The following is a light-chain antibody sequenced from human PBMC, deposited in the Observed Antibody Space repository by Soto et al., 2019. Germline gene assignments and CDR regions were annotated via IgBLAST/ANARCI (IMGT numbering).Light chain of an antibody. CDR3: QQYNNWPPIT. CDR2: GVS. CDR1: QSVSSD. J-gene: IGKJ5*01. V-gene: IGKV3-15*01. Sequence: EIVMTQSPANLSASPGERATLSCRTSQSVSSDLAWYQQKPGQAPRLLIYGVSTRASGVSARFSGSGSGTEFTLTISSLQSEDAAVYYCQQYNNWPPITFGHGTRLEIK.